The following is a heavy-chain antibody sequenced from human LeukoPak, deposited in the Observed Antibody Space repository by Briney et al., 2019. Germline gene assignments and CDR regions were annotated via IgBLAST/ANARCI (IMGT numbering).Heavy chain of an antibody. CDR3: AKDKNYYDSSGYYPGAFDI. CDR1: GFTFTRNA. CDR2: IDGSGGTT. J-gene: IGHJ3*02. V-gene: IGHV3-23*01. Sequence: GGSLRLSCAASGFTFTRNAMAWVRQAPGKGLEWVSAIDGSGGTTFYADSVKGRVTISRVQSTNTVYLQMNSLRAEDTAVYYCAKDKNYYDSSGYYPGAFDIWGQGTMVTVSS. D-gene: IGHD3-22*01.